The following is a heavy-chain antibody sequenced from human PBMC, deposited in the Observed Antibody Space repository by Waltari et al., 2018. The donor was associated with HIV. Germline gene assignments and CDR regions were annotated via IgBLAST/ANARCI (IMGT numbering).Heavy chain of an antibody. CDR3: AREPSLTTAYDY. J-gene: IGHJ4*02. CDR2: INPNSGGT. CDR1: GYTFTGYY. D-gene: IGHD4-17*01. V-gene: IGHV1-2*02. Sequence: QVQLVQSGAEVKKPGASVKVPCMASGYTFTGYYMHWVRQAPGQGLEWMGWINPNSGGTNYAQKFQGRVTMTRDTSISTAYMELTRLRSDDTAVYYCAREPSLTTAYDYWGQGTLVTVSS.